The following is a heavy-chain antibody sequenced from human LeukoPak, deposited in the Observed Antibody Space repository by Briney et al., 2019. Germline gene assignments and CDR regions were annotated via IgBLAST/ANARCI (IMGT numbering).Heavy chain of an antibody. CDR3: AKGRLDPNLVLGY. J-gene: IGHJ4*02. Sequence: GGSLRLSCAASGFTFNSYAMSWVRQAPGKGLEWVSTIRGSDGYRYYADSVKGRFTISRDNSKNTLYLQMNSLRAEDTAVYYCAKGRLDPNLVLGYWGQGTLVTVSS. CDR1: GFTFNSYA. CDR2: IRGSDGYR. D-gene: IGHD2-8*02. V-gene: IGHV3-23*01.